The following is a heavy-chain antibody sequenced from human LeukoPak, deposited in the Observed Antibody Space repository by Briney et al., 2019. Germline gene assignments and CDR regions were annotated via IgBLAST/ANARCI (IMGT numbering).Heavy chain of an antibody. CDR3: ARGEVDTSGWDCFHF. D-gene: IGHD6-19*01. J-gene: IGHJ4*02. V-gene: IGHV1-2*02. CDR1: GYTFTGSY. Sequence: ASVKVSCKASGYTFTGSYMHWVRQAPGQGLEWMGWINPNSGGTNYPQKFQGRVTMTTDTSISTAYMELRSLRSDDTAFYYCARGEVDTSGWDCFHFWGQGALVTVPS. CDR2: INPNSGGT.